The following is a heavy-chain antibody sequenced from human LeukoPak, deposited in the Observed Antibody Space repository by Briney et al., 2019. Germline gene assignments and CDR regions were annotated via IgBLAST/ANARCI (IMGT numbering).Heavy chain of an antibody. CDR3: ARPSRNCGGGSCFWD. Sequence: SETLSLTCAVSGYSISSGYYWGWVRQPPGKGLEWIASIHHSGSTYYNPSLKSRVTISVDMSNNQFSLRLHSMTAADTAVYYCARPSRNCGGGSCFWDWGQGTLVSVSS. J-gene: IGHJ4*02. V-gene: IGHV4-38-2*01. CDR2: IHHSGST. CDR1: GYSISSGYY. D-gene: IGHD2-15*01.